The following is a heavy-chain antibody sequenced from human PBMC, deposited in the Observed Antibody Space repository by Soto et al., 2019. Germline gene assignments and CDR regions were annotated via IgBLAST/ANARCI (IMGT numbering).Heavy chain of an antibody. D-gene: IGHD3-10*01. CDR2: ISTYNGNT. Sequence: ASVKVSCEACGYTITSNGISWVRQAPGQGLEWMGWISTYNGNTKYAQKLQGRVTMTTDTSTSTAYMELRSLRSDDTAVFYCAREMVRGVGSDYWGQGTLVTVSS. CDR3: AREMVRGVGSDY. J-gene: IGHJ4*02. V-gene: IGHV1-18*01. CDR1: GYTITSNG.